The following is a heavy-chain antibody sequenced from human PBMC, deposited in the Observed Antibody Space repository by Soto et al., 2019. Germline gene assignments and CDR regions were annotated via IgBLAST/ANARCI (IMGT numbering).Heavy chain of an antibody. J-gene: IGHJ4*02. CDR3: ASRALQGPMDY. V-gene: IGHV4-28*01. Sequence: QVQLQESGPGLVKPSDTLSLTCAVSGYSISSSNWWGWIRQPPGKGLEWIGYIYYSGTTYYNPSRTSRGTVSVDTSKSQCSLKLTSVTAVGPAVYYCASRALQGPMDYWGQGPLVTVSS. CDR1: GYSISSSNW. CDR2: IYYSGTT.